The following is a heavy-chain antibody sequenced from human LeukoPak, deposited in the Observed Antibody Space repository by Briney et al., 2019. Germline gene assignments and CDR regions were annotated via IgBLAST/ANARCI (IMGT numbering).Heavy chain of an antibody. Sequence: GASVKVSCKASGYTFTSYYMHWVRQAPGQGLEWMGIINPSGGSTSYAQKFQGRVTMTRDTSTSTVYMELSSLRSEDTAVYYCATQNYDFWSGYYGALFDYWGQGTLVTVSS. D-gene: IGHD3-3*01. CDR3: ATQNYDFWSGYYGALFDY. V-gene: IGHV1-46*01. CDR1: GYTFTSYY. J-gene: IGHJ4*02. CDR2: INPSGGST.